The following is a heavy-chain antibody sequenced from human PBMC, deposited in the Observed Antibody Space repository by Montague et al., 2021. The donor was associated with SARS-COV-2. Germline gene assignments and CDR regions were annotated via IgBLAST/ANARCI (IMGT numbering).Heavy chain of an antibody. CDR1: GGSISSYY. J-gene: IGHJ3*02. CDR3: ARGSGWMGNAFDI. D-gene: IGHD6-19*01. V-gene: IGHV4-59*01. CDR2: INYSGST. Sequence: SETLSLTCTVSGGSISSYYRSWIRQPPGKGLVWIGYINYSGSTNYNTSLKSRVTISVDTSKNQFSLKLSSVTAADTAVYYCARGSGWMGNAFDIWGQGTMVTVSS.